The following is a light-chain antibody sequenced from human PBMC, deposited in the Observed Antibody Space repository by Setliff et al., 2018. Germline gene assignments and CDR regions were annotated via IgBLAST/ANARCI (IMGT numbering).Light chain of an antibody. CDR2: DVI. Sequence: QSALAQPASVSGSPGQSITISCTGSSSDVGGYDYVSWYQRHPGRAPTFMIYDVIKRPSGVSNRFSGSKSGNTASLTISGLQAEDEADYYCFSYTSSSADVFGSGTKVTVL. CDR1: SSDVGGYDY. J-gene: IGLJ1*01. V-gene: IGLV2-14*03. CDR3: FSYTSSSADV.